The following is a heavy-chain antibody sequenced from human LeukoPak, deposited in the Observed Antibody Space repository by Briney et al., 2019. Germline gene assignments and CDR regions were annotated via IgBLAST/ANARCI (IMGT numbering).Heavy chain of an antibody. CDR3: ARPDCGGDCYSKYYFDY. CDR1: GYTFTTYY. J-gene: IGHJ4*02. D-gene: IGHD2-21*02. V-gene: IGHV1-46*01. Sequence: ASVKVSCKASGYTFTTYYIHWVRQAPGQGLEWMGIINPSGGATSYAQKFQGRVTITRDTSTSTVYMELSSLRSEGTAVYYCARPDCGGDCYSKYYFDYWGQGTLVTVSS. CDR2: INPSGGAT.